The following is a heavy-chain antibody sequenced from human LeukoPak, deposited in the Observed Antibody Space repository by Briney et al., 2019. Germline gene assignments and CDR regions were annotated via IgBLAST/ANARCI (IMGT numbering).Heavy chain of an antibody. D-gene: IGHD6-19*01. CDR1: GYTFTSYD. CDR3: ARGGHSSGWYGTLDY. CDR2: INAGNGNT. Sequence: GASVKVSCKASGYTFTSYDINWVRQAPGQRLEWMGWINAGNGNTKYSQKFQGRVTITRDTSASTAYMELSSLRSEDTAVYYCARGGHSSGWYGTLDYWGQGTLVTVSS. J-gene: IGHJ4*02. V-gene: IGHV1-3*01.